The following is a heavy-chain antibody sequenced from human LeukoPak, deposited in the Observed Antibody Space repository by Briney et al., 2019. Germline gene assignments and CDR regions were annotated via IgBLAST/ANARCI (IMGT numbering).Heavy chain of an antibody. CDR2: INYDGSST. J-gene: IGHJ4*02. Sequence: GGSLRHSCAASGFNFSTYAMSWVRQAPGKGLVGVSHINYDGSSTTYADSVKGRFTIFRDNANNTPYLQMNSLRGDDTAVYYSARERSGWLFDYWGQGTLVTVSS. D-gene: IGHD6-19*01. CDR3: ARERSGWLFDY. V-gene: IGHV3-74*01. CDR1: GFNFSTYA.